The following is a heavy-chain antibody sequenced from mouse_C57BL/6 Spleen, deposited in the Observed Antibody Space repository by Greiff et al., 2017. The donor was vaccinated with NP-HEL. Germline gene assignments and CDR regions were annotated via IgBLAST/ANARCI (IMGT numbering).Heavy chain of an antibody. CDR2: IYPGSGNT. Sequence: QVTLKESGAELVRPGASVKLSCKASGYTFTDYYINWVKQRPGQGLEWIARIYPGSGNTYYNEKFKGKATLTAEKSSSTAYMQLSSLTSEYSAVYFCARGWYYAMDYWGQGTSVTVSS. V-gene: IGHV1-76*01. CDR1: GYTFTDYY. CDR3: ARGWYYAMDY. J-gene: IGHJ4*01.